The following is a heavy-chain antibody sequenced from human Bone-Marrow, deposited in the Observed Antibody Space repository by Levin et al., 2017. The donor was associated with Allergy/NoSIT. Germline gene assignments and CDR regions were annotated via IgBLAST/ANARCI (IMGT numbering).Heavy chain of an antibody. D-gene: IGHD3-10*01. J-gene: IGHJ6*02. Sequence: ASETLSLTCTVSGGSISNDDDYWTWIRQSPGKGLEWIGNIYYSGFTYYNPSLKSRITMSADTSKNQFSLNLRSVTAADTAVYFCARVFFGSGSHYDRGLDVWGQGTTVTVSS. CDR2: IYYSGFT. V-gene: IGHV4-30-4*08. CDR3: ARVFFGSGSHYDRGLDV. CDR1: GGSISNDDDY.